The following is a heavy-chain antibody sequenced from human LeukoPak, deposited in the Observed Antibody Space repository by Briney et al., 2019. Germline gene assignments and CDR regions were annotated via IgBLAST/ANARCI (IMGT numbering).Heavy chain of an antibody. V-gene: IGHV3-30-3*01. D-gene: IGHD4-17*01. CDR2: ISYDGSNK. CDR3: ARDTVTNYYFDY. J-gene: IGHJ4*02. Sequence: GGSLRLSCTASGFTFGDYALNWFRQAPGKGLEWVAVISYDGSNKYYADSVKGRFTISRDNSKNTLYLQMNSLRAEDTAVYYCARDTVTNYYFDYWGQGTLVTVSS. CDR1: GFTFGDYA.